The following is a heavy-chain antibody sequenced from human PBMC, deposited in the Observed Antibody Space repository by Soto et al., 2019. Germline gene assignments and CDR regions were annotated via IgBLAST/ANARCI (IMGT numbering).Heavy chain of an antibody. CDR2: IDGSGGDT. D-gene: IGHD2-15*01. CDR3: AKEMVAAAYVETSPFDF. J-gene: IGHJ4*02. Sequence: EVQLLESGGGLVQPRGSLRLSCAASGFTFSSYAMAWVRQAPGTGLEWVSGIDGSGGDTSFADSVKGRFSISRDNSKKMLYLHMNSLRAEDTARYYCAKEMVAAAYVETSPFDFWGQGTLVTVFS. CDR1: GFTFSSYA. V-gene: IGHV3-23*01.